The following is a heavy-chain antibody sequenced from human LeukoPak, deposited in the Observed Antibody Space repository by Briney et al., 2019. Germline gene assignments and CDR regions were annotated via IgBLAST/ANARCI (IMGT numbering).Heavy chain of an antibody. V-gene: IGHV3-7*01. CDR2: IKQDGSEK. CDR3: ARNSGYNFDY. Sequence: GGSLRLSCAASGFTFSSYWMSWVRQAPGKGLEWVANIKQDGSEKYYVDSVKGRFTISRDNAKNSVYLQMNNLGAEDTAIYYCARNSGYNFDYWGQGTLVSVSS. J-gene: IGHJ4*02. D-gene: IGHD5-24*01. CDR1: GFTFSSYW.